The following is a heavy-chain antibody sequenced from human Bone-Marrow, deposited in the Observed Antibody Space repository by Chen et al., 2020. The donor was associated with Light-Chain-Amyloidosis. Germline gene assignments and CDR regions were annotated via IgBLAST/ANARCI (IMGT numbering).Heavy chain of an antibody. CDR2: ISGRGGSS. D-gene: IGHD3-9*01. V-gene: IGHV3-23*04. CDR1: GFAFSSYA. Sequence: EVQLVESGGGLLQRGGSLRLSCAASGFAFSSYAMSWVRQAPGKGLEWISTISGRGGSSYYGDAVKGRLTSSRDNAKNARFLQMNSVRAEDTAVYYCAKDISYDDILPGYPADAFDIWGQGTMVTVAS. CDR3: AKDISYDDILPGYPADAFDI. J-gene: IGHJ3*02.